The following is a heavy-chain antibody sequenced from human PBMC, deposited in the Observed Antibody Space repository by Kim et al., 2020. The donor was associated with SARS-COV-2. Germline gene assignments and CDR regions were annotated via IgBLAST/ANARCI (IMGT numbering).Heavy chain of an antibody. J-gene: IGHJ3*02. CDR2: IWSDGSNK. D-gene: IGHD1-26*01. CDR3: ARENSGTLDI. CDR1: GFTFSSYG. V-gene: IGHV3-33*01. Sequence: GGSLRLSCAASGFTFSSYGMHWVRRAPGKGLEWVAVIWSDGSNKYYTDSVKGRFTISRDNSKNTLYLQMDSLRAEDTDVYYCARENSGTLDIWGQGTMVTISS.